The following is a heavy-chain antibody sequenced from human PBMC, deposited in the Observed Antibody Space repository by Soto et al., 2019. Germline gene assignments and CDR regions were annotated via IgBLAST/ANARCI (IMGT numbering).Heavy chain of an antibody. D-gene: IGHD3-10*01. Sequence: QITLKESGPTLVKPTQTLTLTCTFSGFSLSTSGVGVGWIRQPPGKALEWLALIYWDDDKRYSPSLKSRLTIPKDTSKNQVGLTMTNMDPVDTATYYCAHRRQPYGSGSYIDYWGQGTLVTVSS. V-gene: IGHV2-5*02. CDR3: AHRRQPYGSGSYIDY. CDR2: IYWDDDK. J-gene: IGHJ4*02. CDR1: GFSLSTSGVG.